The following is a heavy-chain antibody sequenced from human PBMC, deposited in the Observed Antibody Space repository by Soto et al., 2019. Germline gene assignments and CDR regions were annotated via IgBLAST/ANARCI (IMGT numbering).Heavy chain of an antibody. J-gene: IGHJ6*03. CDR1: GGSISGYY. V-gene: IGHV4-59*01. CDR3: ARDYYYYMDV. Sequence: SETLSLTCSVSGGSISGYYWNWVRQPPGKGLEWISYIDDSGSTSYNPSLKSRVTISVDTSKNQLSLKLSSVTAADTAVYYCARDYYYYMDVWGKGTTVTVSS. CDR2: IDDSGST.